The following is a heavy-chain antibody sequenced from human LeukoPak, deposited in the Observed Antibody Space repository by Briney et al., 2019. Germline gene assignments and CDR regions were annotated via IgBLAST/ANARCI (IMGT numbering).Heavy chain of an antibody. CDR2: ISSSSSYI. Sequence: GGSLRLSCTVSGFTVSTNSMSWVRQAPGKGLEWVSSISSSSSYIYYADSVKGRFTISRDNAKNSLYLQMNSLRAEDTAVYYCARDLGYYYDSGLWYFDLWGRGTLVTVSS. CDR1: GFTVSTNS. V-gene: IGHV3-21*01. J-gene: IGHJ2*01. D-gene: IGHD3-22*01. CDR3: ARDLGYYYDSGLWYFDL.